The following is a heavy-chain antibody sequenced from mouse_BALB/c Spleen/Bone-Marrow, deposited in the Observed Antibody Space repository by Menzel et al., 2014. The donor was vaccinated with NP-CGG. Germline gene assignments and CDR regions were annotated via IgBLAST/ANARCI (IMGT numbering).Heavy chain of an antibody. D-gene: IGHD3-1*01. V-gene: IGHV14-3*02. Sequence: EVQLQQSGAELVEPGASVKLSCTASGFNIKATYMHWVKQRPEQGLEWIGRIDPANGNTKYDPKFQGKATITADTSSNTAYLQLSSLTSEDTAVYYCARRAARATGFAYWGQGTLVTVSA. CDR2: IDPANGNT. J-gene: IGHJ3*01. CDR3: ARRAARATGFAY. CDR1: GFNIKATY.